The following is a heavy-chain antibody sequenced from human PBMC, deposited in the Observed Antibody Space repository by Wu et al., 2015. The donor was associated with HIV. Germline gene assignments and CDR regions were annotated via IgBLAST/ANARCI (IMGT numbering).Heavy chain of an antibody. J-gene: IGHJ4*02. V-gene: IGHV1-2*02. CDR3: AIPAGPYGSGSSPDY. D-gene: IGHD3-10*01. CDR1: GYTFTGYY. Sequence: QVQLVQSGAEVKKPGASVKVSCKASGYTFTGYYMHWVRQAPGQGLEWMGWINPNSGGTNYAQKFQGRVTMTRDTSISTAYMELSRLRSDDTAVYYCAIPAGPYGSGSSPDYWGQGTLVTVSS. CDR2: INPNSGGT.